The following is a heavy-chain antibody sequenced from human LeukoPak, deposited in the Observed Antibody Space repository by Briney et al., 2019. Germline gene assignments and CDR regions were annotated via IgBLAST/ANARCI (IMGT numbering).Heavy chain of an antibody. Sequence: PSQTLSLTCTISGGSISSSSYYWGWIRQPPGKGLEWIGSIYYSGSTYYNPSLKSRVTISVDTSKNQFSLKLSSVTAADTAVYYCARHGYPTYYYDSSGYPGPLDYWGQGTLVTVSS. D-gene: IGHD3-22*01. CDR1: GGSISSSSYY. CDR2: IYYSGST. CDR3: ARHGYPTYYYDSSGYPGPLDY. J-gene: IGHJ4*02. V-gene: IGHV4-39*01.